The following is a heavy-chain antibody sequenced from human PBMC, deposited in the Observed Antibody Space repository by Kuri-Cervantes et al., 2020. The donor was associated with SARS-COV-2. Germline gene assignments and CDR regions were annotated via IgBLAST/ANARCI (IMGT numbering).Heavy chain of an antibody. CDR3: ARDGLSGYIVVVPAAFDY. D-gene: IGHD2-2*01. CDR2: IYHSGST. J-gene: IGHJ4*02. CDR1: GFTFSSYS. Sequence: ESLKISCAASGFTFSSYSMNWVRQPPGKGLEWIGSIYHSGSTYYNPSLKSRVTISVDTSKNQFSLKLSSVTAADTAVYYCARDGLSGYIVVVPAAFDYWGQGTLVTVSS. V-gene: IGHV4-38-2*02.